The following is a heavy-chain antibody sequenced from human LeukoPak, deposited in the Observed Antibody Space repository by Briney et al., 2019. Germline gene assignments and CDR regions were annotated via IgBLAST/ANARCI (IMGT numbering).Heavy chain of an antibody. D-gene: IGHD3-22*01. V-gene: IGHV1-18*01. CDR1: GYTFTSYG. J-gene: IGHJ4*02. Sequence: ASVKVSCKASGYTFTSYGISWVRQAPGQGLEWMGWISAYNGNTNYAQKLQGRVTMTTDTSTSTAYMELRSLRSDDTAVYYCAREYYYDSSGYNIGYWGRGTMVSVSS. CDR2: ISAYNGNT. CDR3: AREYYYDSSGYNIGY.